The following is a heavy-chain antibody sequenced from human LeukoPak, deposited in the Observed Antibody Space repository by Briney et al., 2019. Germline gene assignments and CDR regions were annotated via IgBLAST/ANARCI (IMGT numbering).Heavy chain of an antibody. CDR1: GFTFDDYA. V-gene: IGHV3-9*01. CDR3: AKDSDYYDSSGYIDY. D-gene: IGHD3-22*01. CDR2: ISWNSGSI. Sequence: GGSLRLSCAASGFTFDDYAVHWVRQAPGKGLEWVSGISWNSGSIGYADSVKGRFTISRDNAKNSLYLQMNSLRAEDTALYYCAKDSDYYDSSGYIDYWGQGTLVTVSS. J-gene: IGHJ4*02.